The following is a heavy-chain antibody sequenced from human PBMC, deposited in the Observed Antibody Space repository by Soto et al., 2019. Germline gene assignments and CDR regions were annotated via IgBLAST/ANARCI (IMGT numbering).Heavy chain of an antibody. CDR3: AKSLTTGVADADY. Sequence: QVQLVESWGGVVQPGRSLRLSCAASGFTFSSYGMHWVRQAPGKGLEWVALISYDGSNEYYADSVKGRFTISRDNSKNTLYLQMNGLRAEDTAVFYCAKSLTTGVADADYWGQGTLVTVSS. D-gene: IGHD4-4*01. V-gene: IGHV3-30*18. CDR2: ISYDGSNE. J-gene: IGHJ4*02. CDR1: GFTFSSYG.